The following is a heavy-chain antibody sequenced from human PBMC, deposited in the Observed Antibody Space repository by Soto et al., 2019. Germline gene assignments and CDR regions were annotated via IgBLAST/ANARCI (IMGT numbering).Heavy chain of an antibody. J-gene: IGHJ4*02. CDR2: VYYSGTT. CDR1: GGSISSYD. CDR3: ARAGSTWRYFFDY. V-gene: IGHV4-59*01. Sequence: SESLSLTCTVSGGSISSYDGTWIRQPPGKELEWVGYVYYSGTTYYNPSLQSRVTISVDTSKNQFSLKVESVTVVDIAIYYCARAGSTWRYFFDYWGQGSLVTVSS. D-gene: IGHD6-13*01.